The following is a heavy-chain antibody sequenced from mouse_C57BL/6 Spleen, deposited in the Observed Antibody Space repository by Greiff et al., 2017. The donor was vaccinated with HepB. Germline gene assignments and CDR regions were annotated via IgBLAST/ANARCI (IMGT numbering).Heavy chain of an antibody. CDR1: GYSFTDYN. Sequence: EVQLKESGPELVKPGASVKISCKASGYSFTDYNMNWVKQSNGKSLEWIGVINPNYGTTSYNQKFKGKATLTVDQSSSTAYMQLNSLTSEDSAFYYCARLGGWGGYFDYWGQGTTLTVSS. CDR3: ARLGGWGGYFDY. J-gene: IGHJ2*01. V-gene: IGHV1-39*01. D-gene: IGHD3-3*01. CDR2: INPNYGTT.